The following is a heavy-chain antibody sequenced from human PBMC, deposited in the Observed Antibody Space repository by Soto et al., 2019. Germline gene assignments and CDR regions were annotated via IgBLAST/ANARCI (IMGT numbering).Heavy chain of an antibody. CDR3: ARVTTXDS. J-gene: IGHJ4*02. D-gene: IGHD4-17*01. CDR2: IFYSGGT. CDR1: GGAISGSAYN. V-gene: IGHV4-39*02. Sequence: PSETLSLTCSVSGGAISGSAYNWGWIRQPPGKGLEWIGSIFYSGGTHYNPALKSRVTISVDTSKNHFSLKVSSVTAADTAVYYCARVTTXDSWGPGILVTVSS.